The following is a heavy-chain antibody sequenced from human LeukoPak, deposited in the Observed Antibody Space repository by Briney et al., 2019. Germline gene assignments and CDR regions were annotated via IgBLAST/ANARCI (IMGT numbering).Heavy chain of an antibody. CDR1: GGSISSYY. V-gene: IGHV4-4*07. J-gene: IGHJ5*02. D-gene: IGHD6-19*01. CDR3: AREGYSSGWYWFDP. Sequence: SETLSLTCTVSGGSISSYYWSWIRQPAGKGLEWIGRIYTSGSTNYNPSLKSRVTMSVDTSKNQFSLKLSSVTAAGTAVYYCAREGYSSGWYWFDPWGQGTLVTVSS. CDR2: IYTSGST.